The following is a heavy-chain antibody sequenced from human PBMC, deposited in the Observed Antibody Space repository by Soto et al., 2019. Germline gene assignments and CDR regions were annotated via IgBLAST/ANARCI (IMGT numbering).Heavy chain of an antibody. Sequence: PGGSLRLSCAASGFTFSSYGMHWVRQAPGKGLEWVAVIWYDGSNKYYADSVKGRFTISRDNSKNTLYLQMNSLRAEDTAVYYCARDRGNYAWFDPSGQGTLVTVSS. CDR3: ARDRGNYAWFDP. D-gene: IGHD4-4*01. V-gene: IGHV3-33*01. CDR2: IWYDGSNK. J-gene: IGHJ5*02. CDR1: GFTFSSYG.